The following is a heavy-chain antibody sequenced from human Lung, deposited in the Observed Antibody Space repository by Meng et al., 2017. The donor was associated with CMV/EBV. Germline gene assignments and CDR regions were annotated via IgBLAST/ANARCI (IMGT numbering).Heavy chain of an antibody. CDR1: GYTFTGYY. J-gene: IGHJ5*01. CDR3: ARVDCSSTSCYLLDGWFDP. Sequence: ASXXVSXKASGYTFTGYYMHWERQAPGQGLEWMGWINPNSGGTNYAHKFQGRVTMTRDTSIRSAYMELSRLRSHDTAVYYCARVDCSSTSCYLLDGWFDPXGQAXLVTVSS. CDR2: INPNSGGT. D-gene: IGHD2-2*01. V-gene: IGHV1-2*07.